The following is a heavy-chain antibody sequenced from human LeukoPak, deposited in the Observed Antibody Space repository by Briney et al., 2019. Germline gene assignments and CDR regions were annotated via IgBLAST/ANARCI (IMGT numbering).Heavy chain of an antibody. CDR3: ARKGKTYYYDSSGYYDYYYYGMDV. CDR2: IRYDGSNK. Sequence: GGSLRLSGAASGFIFSTYAMSWVRQAPGKGLEWVAFIRYDGSNKYYADSVKGRFTISRDNSKNTLYLQMNSLRAEDTAVYYCARKGKTYYYDSSGYYDYYYYGMDVWGQGTTVTVSS. D-gene: IGHD3-22*01. V-gene: IGHV3-30*02. J-gene: IGHJ6*02. CDR1: GFIFSTYA.